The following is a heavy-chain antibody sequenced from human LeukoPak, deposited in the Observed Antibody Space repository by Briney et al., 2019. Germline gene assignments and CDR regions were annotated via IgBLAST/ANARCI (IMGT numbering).Heavy chain of an antibody. Sequence: GGSLRLSCAATGFTFSSYSMNWVRQAPGKGLEWVSSISSSSSYIYYADSVKGRFTISRDNAKNSLYLQMNSLRAEDTAVYYCARSNSGYASYWGQGTLVTVSS. CDR3: ARSNSGYASY. CDR1: GFTFSSYS. CDR2: ISSSSSYI. D-gene: IGHD5-12*01. J-gene: IGHJ4*02. V-gene: IGHV3-21*01.